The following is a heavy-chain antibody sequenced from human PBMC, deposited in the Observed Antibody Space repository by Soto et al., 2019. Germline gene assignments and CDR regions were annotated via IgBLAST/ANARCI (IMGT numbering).Heavy chain of an antibody. D-gene: IGHD1-1*01. CDR2: IIPILGIA. J-gene: IGHJ6*02. CDR3: ASQLYLRSQVMDV. CDR1: GGTFSSYT. Sequence: QVQLVQSGAEVKKPGSSVKVSCKASGGTFSSYTISWVRQAPGQGLEWMGRIIPILGIANYAQKFQGRVTITADNTTSTAYMELSSLSSEDTAVYYCASQLYLRSQVMDVWGQGTTVTVSS. V-gene: IGHV1-69*02.